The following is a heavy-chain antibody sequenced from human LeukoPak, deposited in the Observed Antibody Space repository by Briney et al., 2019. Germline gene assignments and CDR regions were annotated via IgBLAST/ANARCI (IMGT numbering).Heavy chain of an antibody. V-gene: IGHV3-74*01. CDR3: AKDLHRWVVTAMSFLAFDI. D-gene: IGHD2-21*02. CDR2: INTDGSNT. Sequence: GGSLRLSCAASGFMFSRYWMHWVRQGPGKGLVWVSHINTDGSNTNYADSVKGRFTISRDNAKSTLYLQMNSLRAEDTAVYYCAKDLHRWVVTAMSFLAFDIWAQGTMVTVSS. J-gene: IGHJ3*02. CDR1: GFMFSRYW.